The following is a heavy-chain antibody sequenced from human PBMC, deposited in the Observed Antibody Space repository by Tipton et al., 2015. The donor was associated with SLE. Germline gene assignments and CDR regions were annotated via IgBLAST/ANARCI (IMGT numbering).Heavy chain of an antibody. CDR3: ARGHRGAYQFHGLGV. Sequence: QLVQSGPEVKKPGASVKVSCKASGYTFTSYYMHWVRQAPGQGLEWMGWISGYNGNTNYAQKFQDRVTMTIDTSTSTVYMELRSLRSDDTAVYYCARGHRGAYQFHGLGVWGQGTTVTVSS. J-gene: IGHJ6*02. CDR2: ISGYNGNT. CDR1: GYTFTSYY. D-gene: IGHD1-26*01. V-gene: IGHV1-18*04.